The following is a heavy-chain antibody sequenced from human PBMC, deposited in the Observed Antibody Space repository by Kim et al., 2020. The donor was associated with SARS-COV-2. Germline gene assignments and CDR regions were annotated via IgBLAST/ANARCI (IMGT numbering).Heavy chain of an antibody. J-gene: IGHJ6*03. Sequence: SGPTLVNPTQTLTLTCSFSDFSLSVTGMSVSWIRQPPGKALEWLARIDWDDDKYYSPFLKTRLTISKDTSKNQVVLSMTNMDAEDTATYYCARTRISGILYYMDVWGKGTTVTVSS. CDR2: IDWDDDK. CDR3: ARTRISGILYYMDV. CDR1: DFSLSVTGMS. V-gene: IGHV2-70*11. D-gene: IGHD1-20*01.